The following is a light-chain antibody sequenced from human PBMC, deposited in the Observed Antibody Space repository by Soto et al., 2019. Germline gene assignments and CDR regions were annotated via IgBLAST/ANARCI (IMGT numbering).Light chain of an antibody. J-gene: IGLJ1*01. V-gene: IGLV2-11*01. CDR2: DVT. CDR3: CSHSASYTFV. CDR1: SSDVGGYNC. Sequence: QSALTQPRSVSGSPGQSVTISCTGTSSDVGGYNCVSWYQQHPGKAPQLIIYDVTQRPSGVPDRFSGSKSGNTASLSISGLQAEDEADYYCCSHSASYTFVFGTGNKLTVL.